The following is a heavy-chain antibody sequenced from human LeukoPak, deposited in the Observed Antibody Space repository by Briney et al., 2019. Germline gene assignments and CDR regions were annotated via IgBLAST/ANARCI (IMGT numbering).Heavy chain of an antibody. CDR1: GITFTNAW. CDR2: IKSKTGGGTT. D-gene: IGHD6-13*01. Sequence: AGSLRLSCAASGITFTNAWMTWVRQAPGQGLEWIGRIKSKTGGGTTDYAAPVKGRFTISRDDSKNTLYLQMSSLKTEDKGVYYCTTDGKYSSSGTFWFDPWGQGTLVTVSS. CDR3: TTDGKYSSSGTFWFDP. J-gene: IGHJ5*02. V-gene: IGHV3-15*01.